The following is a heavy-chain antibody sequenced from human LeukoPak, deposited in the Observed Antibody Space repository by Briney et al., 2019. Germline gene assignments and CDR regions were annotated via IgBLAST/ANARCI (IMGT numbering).Heavy chain of an antibody. CDR2: ISSDGSIT. D-gene: IGHD5-24*01. Sequence: GGSLRPSCAASGFTFSSHWMHWVRHVPGKGLVWVSLISSDGSITTYADSVKGRFTISRDNAKNTVFLQMNSLRVEDTAVYFCTRDHRNYMFDYWGQGILVTVSS. V-gene: IGHV3-74*01. J-gene: IGHJ4*02. CDR3: TRDHRNYMFDY. CDR1: GFTFSSHW.